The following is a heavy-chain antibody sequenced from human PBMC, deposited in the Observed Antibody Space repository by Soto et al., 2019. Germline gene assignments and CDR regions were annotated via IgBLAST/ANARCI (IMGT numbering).Heavy chain of an antibody. CDR2: INHSGST. CDR3: ARGLLLWFGELVEQLDYGMDV. V-gene: IGHV4-34*01. Sequence: PSETLSLTCAVYGGSFSGYYWSWIRQPPGKGLEWIGEINHSGSTNYNPSLKSRVTISVDTSKNQFSLKLSSVTAADTAVYYCARGLLLWFGELVEQLDYGMDVWGQGTTVT. D-gene: IGHD3-10*01. J-gene: IGHJ6*02. CDR1: GGSFSGYY.